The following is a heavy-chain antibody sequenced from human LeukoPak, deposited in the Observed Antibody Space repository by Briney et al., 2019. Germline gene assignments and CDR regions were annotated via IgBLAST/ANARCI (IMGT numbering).Heavy chain of an antibody. J-gene: IGHJ6*03. CDR1: GYTFTGYY. Sequence: ASVKVSCKASGYTFTGYYMHWVRQAPGQGLEWMGWINPNSGGTNYAQKFQGRVTMTRDTSISTAYMELSRLRSDDTAAYYCAREEEYSYGYGSVYYYYYMDVWGKGTTVTVSS. V-gene: IGHV1-2*02. D-gene: IGHD5-18*01. CDR3: AREEEYSYGYGSVYYYYYMDV. CDR2: INPNSGGT.